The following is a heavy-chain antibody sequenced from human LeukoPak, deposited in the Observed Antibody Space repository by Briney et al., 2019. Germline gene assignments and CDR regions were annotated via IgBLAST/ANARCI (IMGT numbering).Heavy chain of an antibody. V-gene: IGHV3-30*04. CDR2: IPYDGSNK. Sequence: GRSLRLSCAASGFTFSSYAMHWVRQAPGKGLEWVAVIPYDGSNKYYADSVKGRFTISRDNSKNTLYLQMNSLRAEDTAVYYCARDGAAAGIDYWGQGTLVTVSS. CDR3: ARDGAAAGIDY. CDR1: GFTFSSYA. D-gene: IGHD6-13*01. J-gene: IGHJ4*02.